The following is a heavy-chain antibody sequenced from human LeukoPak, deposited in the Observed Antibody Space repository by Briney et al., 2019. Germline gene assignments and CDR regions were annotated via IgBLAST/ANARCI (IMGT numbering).Heavy chain of an antibody. J-gene: IGHJ4*02. CDR1: GFTFSSYA. CDR2: ISGSGGST. D-gene: IGHD1-26*01. V-gene: IGHV3-23*01. CDR3: AKDTATEWELPNYFDY. Sequence: PGGSLRLSCAASGFTFSSYAMSWVRQAPGKGLEWVSAISGSGGSTYYADSVKGRFTISRDNSKNTLYLQMNSLRAEDTAVYYCAKDTATEWELPNYFDYWGQGTLVTVSS.